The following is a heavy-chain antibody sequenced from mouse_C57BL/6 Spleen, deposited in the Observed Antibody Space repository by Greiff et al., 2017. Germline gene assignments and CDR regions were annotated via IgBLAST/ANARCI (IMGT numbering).Heavy chain of an antibody. CDR1: GYTFTSYW. V-gene: IGHV1-55*01. J-gene: IGHJ2*01. Sequence: VQLQQSGAELVKPGASVKMSCKASGYTFTSYWITWVKQRPGQGLEWIGDIYPGSGSTNYNEKFKSKATLTVDTSSSTAYMQLSSLTSEDSAVYYCARGDYYGSSYDYWGQGTTLTVSS. CDR2: IYPGSGST. D-gene: IGHD1-1*01. CDR3: ARGDYYGSSYDY.